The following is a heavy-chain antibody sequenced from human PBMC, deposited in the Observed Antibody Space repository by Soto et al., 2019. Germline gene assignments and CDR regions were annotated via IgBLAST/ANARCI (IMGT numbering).Heavy chain of an antibody. CDR1: GFSFTKYG. CDR2: LWCDGSNK. V-gene: IGHV3-33*07. CDR3: AAGKPLHY. Sequence: GGSLRLSCAACGFSFTKYGMYWVRQAPGKGLGWVAILWCDGSNKYYADSVKGRFTISRDNSEYTVTLQMNSLRAEDTAVYYCAAGKPLHYGGQGTLVTVSS. J-gene: IGHJ4*02.